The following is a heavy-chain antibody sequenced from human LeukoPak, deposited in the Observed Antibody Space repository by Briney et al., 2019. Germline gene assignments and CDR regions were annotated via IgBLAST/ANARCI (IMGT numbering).Heavy chain of an antibody. J-gene: IGHJ4*02. Sequence: GGSLRLSCAASGFTFSTYSMNWVRQAPGKGLEWVSSISSSSNYIYYADSVKGRFTISRDNAKNSLYLQMNSLRAEDTALYYCARPPAYCSSTSCYADYWGQGTLVTVSS. CDR2: ISSSSNYI. V-gene: IGHV3-21*01. CDR3: ARPPAYCSSTSCYADY. D-gene: IGHD2-2*01. CDR1: GFTFSTYS.